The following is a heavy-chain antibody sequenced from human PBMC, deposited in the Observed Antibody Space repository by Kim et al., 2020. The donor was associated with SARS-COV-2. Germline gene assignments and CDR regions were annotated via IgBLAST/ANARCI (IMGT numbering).Heavy chain of an antibody. J-gene: IGHJ6*02. CDR1: GFTFSNYW. Sequence: GGSLRLSCAASGFTFSNYWMTWVRQAPGKGLEWVANIKQHGSEIYYVDSVKGRFTISRDDAKNSLYLQMNSLRAEDTALYYCVRSNAMDVWGQGTTVTVSS. CDR2: IKQHGSEI. V-gene: IGHV3-7*03. CDR3: VRSNAMDV.